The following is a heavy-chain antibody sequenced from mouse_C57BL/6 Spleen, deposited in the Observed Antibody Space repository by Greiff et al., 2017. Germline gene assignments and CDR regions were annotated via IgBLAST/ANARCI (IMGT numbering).Heavy chain of an antibody. Sequence: EVKLMESGGGLVQPGGSLKLSCAASGFTFSDYYMYWVRQTPEKRLEWVAYISNGGGSTYYPDTVKGRFTISRDNAKNTLYLQMSRLKSEDTAMYYCARHDWLDYWGQGTTLTVSS. J-gene: IGHJ2*01. CDR3: ARHDWLDY. D-gene: IGHD2-13*01. CDR1: GFTFSDYY. CDR2: ISNGGGST. V-gene: IGHV5-12*01.